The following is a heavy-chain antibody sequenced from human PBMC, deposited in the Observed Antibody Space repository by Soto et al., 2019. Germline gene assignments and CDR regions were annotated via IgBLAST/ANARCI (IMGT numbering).Heavy chain of an antibody. CDR1: GFSLSTSGMR. J-gene: IGHJ5*02. CDR2: IDWDDDK. Sequence: SVPTLVNPTQTLTLTCTFSGFSLSTSGMRVSWIRQPPGKALEWLARIDWDDDKLYSTSLKTRLTISKDTSKNQVVLTMTNMDAVDTATYYCARSIVAAGNRWFDPWGQGTLVTVSS. CDR3: ARSIVAAGNRWFDP. V-gene: IGHV2-70*04. D-gene: IGHD6-13*01.